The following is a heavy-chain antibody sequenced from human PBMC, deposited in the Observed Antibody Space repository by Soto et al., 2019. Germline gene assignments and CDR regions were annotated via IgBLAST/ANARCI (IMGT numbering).Heavy chain of an antibody. V-gene: IGHV6-1*01. CDR3: ARGVAGNRWGSYYYYYYMDV. Sequence: KQSPTLSLTCAISGDSVSSNSAAWNWIRQSPSRGLEWLGRTYYRSKWYNDYAVSVKSRITINPDTSKNQFSLQLNSVTPEDTAVYYCARGVAGNRWGSYYYYYYMDVWGKGTTVTVSS. CDR2: TYYRSKWYN. J-gene: IGHJ6*03. CDR1: GDSVSSNSAA. D-gene: IGHD6-19*01.